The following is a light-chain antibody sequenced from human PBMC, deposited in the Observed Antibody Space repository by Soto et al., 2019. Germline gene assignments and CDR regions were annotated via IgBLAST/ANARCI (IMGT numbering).Light chain of an antibody. CDR1: QSVSSY. V-gene: IGKV1-39*01. CDR3: QQSYYTPLT. J-gene: IGKJ4*01. Sequence: DIQMTQSPSSLSASVGDRVTITCRASQSVSSYLNWYQQKPGKAPNLLIYAASSLQSGVPSRFSGSGSGTDFTLTISSLQREDFGTYYCQQSYYTPLTFGGGTKVEIK. CDR2: AAS.